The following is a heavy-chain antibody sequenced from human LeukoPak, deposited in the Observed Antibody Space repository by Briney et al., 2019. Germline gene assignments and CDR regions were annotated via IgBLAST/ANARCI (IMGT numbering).Heavy chain of an antibody. CDR3: AKTSSTGVVPAAMFY. Sequence: GGSLRLSCAASGFTFSSYEMNWVRQAPGKGLEWVSSISISSNYIYYPDSLKGRFTISRDNSKNTLYLQMNSLRAEDTAVYYCAKTSSTGVVPAAMFYWGQGTLVTVSS. CDR1: GFTFSSYE. CDR2: ISISSNYI. V-gene: IGHV3-21*04. D-gene: IGHD2-2*01. J-gene: IGHJ4*02.